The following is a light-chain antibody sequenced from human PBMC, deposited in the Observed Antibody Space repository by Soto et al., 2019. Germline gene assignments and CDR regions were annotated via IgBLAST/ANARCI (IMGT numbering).Light chain of an antibody. CDR1: QSLSSY. CDR2: DAP. Sequence: DIHMTQSPSTLSSSLGDRVTITFRASQSLSSYLAWYQQKPGKAPNLLIYDAPNLESGVPSRFSGSGSGTDFTLTISSLQPEDFATYYCQQSYSTPPTFGQGTKVDIK. V-gene: IGKV1-39*01. J-gene: IGKJ1*01. CDR3: QQSYSTPPT.